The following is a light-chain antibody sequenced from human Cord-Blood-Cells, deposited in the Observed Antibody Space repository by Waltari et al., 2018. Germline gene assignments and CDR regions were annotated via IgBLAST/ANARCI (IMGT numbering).Light chain of an antibody. CDR2: QDS. CDR3: QAWDSSTVV. CDR1: KLGDKY. J-gene: IGLJ2*01. V-gene: IGLV3-1*01. Sequence: SYELTQPPSVSVSPGQTASIPCSGGKLGDKYACWYQQKPGQSPVLVIYQDSKRPSGIPERFSGSNSGNTATLTISGTQAMDEADYDCQAWDSSTVVFGGGTNLTVL.